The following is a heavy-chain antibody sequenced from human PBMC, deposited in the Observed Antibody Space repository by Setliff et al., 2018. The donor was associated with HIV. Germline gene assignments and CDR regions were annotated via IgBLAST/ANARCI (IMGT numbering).Heavy chain of an antibody. CDR3: TIAAAG. CDR2: IRRKSNGGTT. Sequence: PGGSLRLSCSVSGFRFGDCAMTWFRQAPGKGLEWVGFIRRKSNGGTTEYAASVKGRFNISRDDSKNIAYLQMNSLKTEDTAVYYCTIAAAGWGQGALVTVSS. D-gene: IGHD6-13*01. CDR1: GFRFGDCA. J-gene: IGHJ4*02. V-gene: IGHV3-49*03.